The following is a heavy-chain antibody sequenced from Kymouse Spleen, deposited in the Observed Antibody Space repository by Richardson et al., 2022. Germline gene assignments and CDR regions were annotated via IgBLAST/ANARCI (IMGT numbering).Heavy chain of an antibody. J-gene: IGHJ6*02. Sequence: EVQLVESGGGLVKPGGSLRLSCAASGFTFSSYSMNWVRQAPGKGLEWVSSISSSSSYIYYADSVKGRFTISRDNAKNSLYLQMNSLRAEDTAVYYCAREGRYSSSGYYYYYGMDVWGQGTTVTVSS. V-gene: IGHV3-21*03. D-gene: IGHD6-6*01. CDR2: ISSSSSYI. CDR1: GFTFSSYS. CDR3: AREGRYSSSGYYYYYGMDV.